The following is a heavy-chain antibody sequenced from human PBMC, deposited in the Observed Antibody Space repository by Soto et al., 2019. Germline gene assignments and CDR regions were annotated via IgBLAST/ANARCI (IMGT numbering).Heavy chain of an antibody. V-gene: IGHV3-13*01. J-gene: IGHJ4*02. CDR2: IGTAGDT. CDR3: ASRTVTTGTFDY. D-gene: IGHD4-17*01. Sequence: ESGGGLVQPGGSLRLSCAASGFTFSSYDMHWVRQATGKGLEWVSAIGTAGDTYYPGSVKGRFTISRENAKNSLYLQMNSLRAEDTAVYYCASRTVTTGTFDYWGQGTLVTVSS. CDR1: GFTFSSYD.